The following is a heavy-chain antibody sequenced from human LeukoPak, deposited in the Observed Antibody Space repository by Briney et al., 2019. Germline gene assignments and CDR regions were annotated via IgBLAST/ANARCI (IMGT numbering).Heavy chain of an antibody. D-gene: IGHD6-13*01. Sequence: PGGSLRLSCAASGFTFSSYGMHWVRQAPGKGLEWVAVISYDGSNKYYADSVKGRFTISRDNSKNTLYLQMNSLRAEDTAVYYCARGGLSSSWTAYFDYWGQGTLVTVSS. CDR2: ISYDGSNK. J-gene: IGHJ4*02. CDR1: GFTFSSYG. V-gene: IGHV3-30*03. CDR3: ARGGLSSSWTAYFDY.